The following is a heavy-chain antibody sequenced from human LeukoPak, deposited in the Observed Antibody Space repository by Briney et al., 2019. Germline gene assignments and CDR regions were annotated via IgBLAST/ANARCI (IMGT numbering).Heavy chain of an antibody. V-gene: IGHV3-7*01. J-gene: IGHJ4*02. CDR1: GFTFSSYW. Sequence: GGSLRLSCAASGFTFSSYWMNWVRQAPGKGLEWVANIKQDGSDKYYVDSVKGRFTISRDNSKSSLYLQMNSLRAEDTAVYYCARGGQYSFYWGQGTLVTVSS. D-gene: IGHD5-18*01. CDR3: ARGGQYSFY. CDR2: IKQDGSDK.